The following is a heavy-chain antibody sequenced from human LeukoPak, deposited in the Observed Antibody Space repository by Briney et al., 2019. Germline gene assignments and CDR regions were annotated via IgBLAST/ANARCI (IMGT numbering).Heavy chain of an antibody. V-gene: IGHV3-23*01. Sequence: GGPLRLSCAASGFTFSSYAMSWVRQAPGKGLEWVSAISGSGGSTYYADSVKGRFTISRDNSKNTLYLQMNSLRAEDTAVYYCAKPHISSSTLFDYWGQGTLVTVSS. J-gene: IGHJ4*02. CDR2: ISGSGGST. CDR1: GFTFSSYA. CDR3: AKPHISSSTLFDY. D-gene: IGHD6-6*01.